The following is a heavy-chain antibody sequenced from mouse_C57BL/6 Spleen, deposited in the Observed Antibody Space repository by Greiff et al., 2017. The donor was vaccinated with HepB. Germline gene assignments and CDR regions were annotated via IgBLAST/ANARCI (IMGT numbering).Heavy chain of an antibody. J-gene: IGHJ2*01. V-gene: IGHV5-16*01. D-gene: IGHD2-4*01. CDR3: AREAGRITSYYFDY. Sequence: EVKLVESEGGLVQPGSSMKLCCTASGFTFSDYYMAWVRQVPEKGLEWVANINYDGSSTYYLDSLKSRFIISRDNAKNILYLQMSSLKSEDTATYYCAREAGRITSYYFDYWGQGTTLTVSS. CDR2: INYDGSST. CDR1: GFTFSDYY.